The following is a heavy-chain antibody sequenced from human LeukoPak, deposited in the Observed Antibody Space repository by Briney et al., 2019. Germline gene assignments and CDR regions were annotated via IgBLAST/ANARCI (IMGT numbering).Heavy chain of an antibody. J-gene: IGHJ5*02. CDR1: GYTFTSYG. Sequence: ASVKISCKASGYTFTSYGISWVRQAPGQGLEWMGWISAYNGNTNYAQKLQGRVTMTTDTSTSTAYMELRSLRSDDTAVYYCARHDYVLNWFDPWGQGTLVTVSS. V-gene: IGHV1-18*01. CDR3: ARHDYVLNWFDP. D-gene: IGHD3-16*01. CDR2: ISAYNGNT.